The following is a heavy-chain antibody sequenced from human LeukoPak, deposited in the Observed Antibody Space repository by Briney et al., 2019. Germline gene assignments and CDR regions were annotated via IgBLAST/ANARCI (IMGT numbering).Heavy chain of an antibody. D-gene: IGHD4-23*01. CDR3: ARLSTHGGFYYYFDP. V-gene: IGHV3-9*01. CDR1: GFTFDDHG. CDR2: ISWNSGHI. J-gene: IGHJ4*02. Sequence: PGGSLRLSCAASGFTFDDHGMHWVRQAPGKGLEWVSGISWNSGHIVYADSVKGRFTISRDNAKNSLYLEMSSLRAEDTALYYCARLSTHGGFYYYFDPWDQGTLVTVSS.